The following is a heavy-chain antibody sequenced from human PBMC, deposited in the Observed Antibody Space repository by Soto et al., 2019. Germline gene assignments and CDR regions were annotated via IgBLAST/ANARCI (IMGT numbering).Heavy chain of an antibody. V-gene: IGHV4-59*01. D-gene: IGHD2-15*01. CDR2: IYYSGST. Sequence: QVRLQESGPGLVKPSETLSLTCTVSGGSISSYYWTWIRQPPGKGLEWIGYIYYSGSTNYNPSLKSRVTISVDTSKNHFSLKLSSVTAADTAVYYCATLYCSGGSCNPDYWGQGTLVTVSS. CDR1: GGSISSYY. J-gene: IGHJ4*02. CDR3: ATLYCSGGSCNPDY.